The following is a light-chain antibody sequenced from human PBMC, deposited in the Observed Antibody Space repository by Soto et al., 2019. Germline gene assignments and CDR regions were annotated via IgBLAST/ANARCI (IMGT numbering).Light chain of an antibody. CDR3: QQYSGSVRT. V-gene: IGKV3-20*01. Sequence: EIVLTQSPGTLSLSPGERATLSCRASQSVSSTYLAWYQQQPGQAPRLLIYGASSRATGIPDRFSGSGSGTDFTLTISRLEPEDFAVYYCQQYSGSVRTFGQGTRVEIK. CDR1: QSVSSTY. J-gene: IGKJ1*01. CDR2: GAS.